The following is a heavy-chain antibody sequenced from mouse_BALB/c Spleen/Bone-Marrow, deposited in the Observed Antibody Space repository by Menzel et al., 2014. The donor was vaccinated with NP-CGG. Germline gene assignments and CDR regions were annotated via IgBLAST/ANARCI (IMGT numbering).Heavy chain of an antibody. CDR3: ARAGGLRSSWFAY. CDR2: INPSTGYT. J-gene: IGHJ3*01. CDR1: GYTFTSYW. Sequence: QVQLQQSGAELAKPGASVKMSCKASGYTFTSYWMHWVKQRPGQGLEWIGYINPSTGYTEYNQKFKDKATLTADKSSSTAYMQLSSLTSEDSAVYYCARAGGLRSSWFAYWAKGLWSLSLQ. D-gene: IGHD1-1*01. V-gene: IGHV1-7*01.